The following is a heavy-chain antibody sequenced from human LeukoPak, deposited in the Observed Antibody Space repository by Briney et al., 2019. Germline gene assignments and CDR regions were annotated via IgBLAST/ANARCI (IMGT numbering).Heavy chain of an antibody. Sequence: GGSLRLSCVASTFSLSSHSMNWLRRAPGKGLEWVSSISFGGDHIKYADSVKGRFTISRDDEKNSVYLQMNSLRAEDTAVYYCAGHGSSSGWGQGTLVTVSS. CDR3: AGHGSSSG. CDR2: ISFGGDHI. V-gene: IGHV3-21*04. D-gene: IGHD6-6*01. J-gene: IGHJ4*02. CDR1: TFSLSSHS.